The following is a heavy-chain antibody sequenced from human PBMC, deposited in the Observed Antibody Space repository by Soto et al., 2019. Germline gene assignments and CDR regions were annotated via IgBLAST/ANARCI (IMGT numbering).Heavy chain of an antibody. Sequence: QVQLVESGGGVVQPGRSLRLSCVASGFTFSSYGMHWVRQAPGKGLEWVSVIWYDGSNKYYADSVKGRFTISRDNSKNTLYLQMNSLRAEDTAVYYCARERITLVRGVIPPDYWGQGTLVTVSS. V-gene: IGHV3-33*01. J-gene: IGHJ4*02. CDR2: IWYDGSNK. D-gene: IGHD3-10*01. CDR3: ARERITLVRGVIPPDY. CDR1: GFTFSSYG.